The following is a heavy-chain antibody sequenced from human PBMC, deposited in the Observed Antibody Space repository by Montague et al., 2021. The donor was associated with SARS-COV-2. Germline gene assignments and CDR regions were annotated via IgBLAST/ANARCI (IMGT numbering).Heavy chain of an antibody. CDR2: INHSGST. CDR3: ARGPKRVFTYDYDSTGYASDY. J-gene: IGHJ4*01. D-gene: IGHD3-22*01. Sequence: SETLSLTCAVYGGSFSGYYWSWIRQPPGKGLEWVGEINHSGSTKYNPSLKSRVTISVDTSKNQFSLKLSSVTVADTAVYYCARGPKRVFTYDYDSTGYASDYWGQGTMVTVSS. CDR1: GGSFSGYY. V-gene: IGHV4-34*01.